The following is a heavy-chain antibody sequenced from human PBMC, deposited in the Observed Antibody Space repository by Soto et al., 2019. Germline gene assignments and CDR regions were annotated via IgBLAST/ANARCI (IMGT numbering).Heavy chain of an antibody. J-gene: IGHJ6*02. V-gene: IGHV4-59*01. D-gene: IGHD1-26*01. Sequence: SETLSLTCTVSGGSISSYYWSWIRQPPGKGLEWIAYIYYRGSTNYNPSLKSRVTISVDTSKNQFSLKLSSVTAADTAVHYCARGDGSVTAGYYYYGMDVWGQGTTVTVSS. CDR3: ARGDGSVTAGYYYYGMDV. CDR2: IYYRGST. CDR1: GGSISSYY.